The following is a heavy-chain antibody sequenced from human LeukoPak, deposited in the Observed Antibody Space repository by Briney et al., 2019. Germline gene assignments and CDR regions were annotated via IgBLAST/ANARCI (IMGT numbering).Heavy chain of an antibody. Sequence: ASVKVSCKASGYTFTSYAMHWVRQAPGQRLEWMGWINAGNGNTKYSQKFQGRVTITRDTSASTAYMELSSLRSEDTAVYYCARAAIYGGSSFDYWGQGTLVTVSS. V-gene: IGHV1-3*01. D-gene: IGHD2-21*01. CDR1: GYTFTSYA. CDR2: INAGNGNT. J-gene: IGHJ4*02. CDR3: ARAAIYGGSSFDY.